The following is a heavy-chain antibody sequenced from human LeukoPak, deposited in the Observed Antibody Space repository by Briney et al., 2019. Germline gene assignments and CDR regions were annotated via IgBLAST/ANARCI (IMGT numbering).Heavy chain of an antibody. CDR1: GFTFSSYA. CDR2: ISGSGGST. D-gene: IGHD5-18*01. J-gene: IGHJ4*02. CDR3: AKDDRIQTRRYSYNY. V-gene: IGHV3-23*01. Sequence: GGSLRLSCAASGFTFSSYAMSWVRQAPGKGLEWVSVISGSGGSTSHADSVKGRFTISRDNSMNTLYLQMNSLRAEDTAVYYCAKDDRIQTRRYSYNYWGQGTLVTVSS.